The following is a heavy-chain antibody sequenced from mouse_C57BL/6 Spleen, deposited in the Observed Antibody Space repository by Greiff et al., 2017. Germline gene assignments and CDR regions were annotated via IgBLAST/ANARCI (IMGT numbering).Heavy chain of an antibody. J-gene: IGHJ2*01. CDR2: IDPSDSYT. CDR3: ARYYGSSDNYFDY. V-gene: IGHV1-69*01. D-gene: IGHD1-1*01. CDR1: GYTFTSYW. Sequence: VQLQQSGAELVMPGASVKLSCKASGYTFTSYWMHWVKQRPGQGLEWIGEIDPSDSYTNYNQKFKGKSTLTVDKSSSTAYMQLSSLTSEDSAVYYCARYYGSSDNYFDYWGQGTTLTVSS.